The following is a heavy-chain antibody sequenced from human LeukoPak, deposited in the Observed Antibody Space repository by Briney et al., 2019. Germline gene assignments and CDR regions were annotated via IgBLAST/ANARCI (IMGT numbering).Heavy chain of an antibody. Sequence: SVKVSCKASGGTFSSYAISWVRQAPGQGLEWMGGIIPIFGPANYAQKFQGRVTITADKSTSTAYMELSSLRSEDTAVYYCARHNDVPAAIFGAFDIWGQGTMVTVSS. CDR3: ARHNDVPAAIFGAFDI. CDR2: IIPIFGPA. J-gene: IGHJ3*02. D-gene: IGHD2-2*02. CDR1: GGTFSSYA. V-gene: IGHV1-69*06.